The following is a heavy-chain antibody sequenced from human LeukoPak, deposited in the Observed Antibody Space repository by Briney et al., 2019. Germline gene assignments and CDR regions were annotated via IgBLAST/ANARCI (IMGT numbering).Heavy chain of an antibody. J-gene: IGHJ6*02. Sequence: GGSLRLSCAASGFTFSSYGMHWVRQAPGKGLEWVAVISYDGSNKYYADSVKGRFTISRDNSKNTLYLQMNSLRAEDTAVYYCAKPNYCSGGSCYSGDYYYYGMDVWGQGTTVTVSS. V-gene: IGHV3-30*18. D-gene: IGHD2-15*01. CDR3: AKPNYCSGGSCYSGDYYYYGMDV. CDR1: GFTFSSYG. CDR2: ISYDGSNK.